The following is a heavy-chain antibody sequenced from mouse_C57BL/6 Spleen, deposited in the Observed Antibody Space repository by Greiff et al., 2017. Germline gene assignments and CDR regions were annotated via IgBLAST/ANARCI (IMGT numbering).Heavy chain of an antibody. V-gene: IGHV1-74*01. CDR1: GYTFTSYW. J-gene: IGHJ3*01. CDR3: AIGEGIYYDYDRAWFAE. CDR2: IHPSDSDT. D-gene: IGHD2-4*01. Sequence: VQLQQPGAELVKPGASVKVSCKASGYTFTSYWMHWVKQRPGQGLEWIGRIHPSDSDTNYNQKFKGKATLTVDKSSSTAYMQLSSLTSEDSAVYYCAIGEGIYYDYDRAWFAEWSQGTLVTVSA.